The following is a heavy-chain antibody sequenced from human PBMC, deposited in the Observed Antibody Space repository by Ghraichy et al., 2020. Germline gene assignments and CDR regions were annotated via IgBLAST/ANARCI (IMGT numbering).Heavy chain of an antibody. V-gene: IGHV1-2*02. D-gene: IGHD6-19*01. CDR1: GYTFTGYY. Sequence: ASVKVSCKASGYTFTGYYMHWVRQAPGQGLEWMGWINPNSGGTNYAQKFQGRVTMTRDTSISTAYMELSRLRSDDTAVYYCASLSIAVAGTDPFFRHFDYWGQGTLVTVSS. CDR2: INPNSGGT. CDR3: ASLSIAVAGTDPFFRHFDY. J-gene: IGHJ4*02.